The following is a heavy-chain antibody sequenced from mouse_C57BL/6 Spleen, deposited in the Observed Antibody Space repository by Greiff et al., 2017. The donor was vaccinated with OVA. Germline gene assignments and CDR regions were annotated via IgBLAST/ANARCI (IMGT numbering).Heavy chain of an antibody. CDR1: GYAFSSYW. Sequence: VQLQQSGAELVKPGASVKFSCKASGYAFSSYWMNWVKQRPGKGLEWIGKIYPGDGDTNYNGKFKGKATLTADKSSSTAYMQLSSLTSEDSAVYFCARDDGFIYFDYWGQGTTLTVSS. V-gene: IGHV1-80*01. CDR2: IYPGDGDT. D-gene: IGHD2-3*01. CDR3: ARDDGFIYFDY. J-gene: IGHJ2*01.